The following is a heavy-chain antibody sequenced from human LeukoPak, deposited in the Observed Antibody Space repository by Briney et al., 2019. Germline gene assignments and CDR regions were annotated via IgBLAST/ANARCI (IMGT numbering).Heavy chain of an antibody. CDR1: GGSFSGYY. D-gene: IGHD3-22*01. CDR3: ATLGEYYDSSGYYYN. Sequence: SETLSLTSAVYGGSFSGYYWSWIRQPPGKGLEWIGEINHSGSTYYNPSLKSRVTISVDSSKNQFSLKLTSVTAADTAVYYCATLGEYYDSSGYYYNWGQGTLVTVSS. V-gene: IGHV4-34*01. CDR2: INHSGST. J-gene: IGHJ4*02.